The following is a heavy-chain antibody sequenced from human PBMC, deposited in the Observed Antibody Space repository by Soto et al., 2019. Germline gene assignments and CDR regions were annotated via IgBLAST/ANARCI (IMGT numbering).Heavy chain of an antibody. CDR3: ARGGSRDIVATITY. V-gene: IGHV3-21*01. CDR1: GFTFSSYS. J-gene: IGHJ4*02. CDR2: ISSSSSYI. D-gene: IGHD5-12*01. Sequence: EVQLVESGGGLVKPGGSLRLSCAASGFTFSSYSMNWVRQAPGKGLEWVSSISSSSSYIYYGDSVKGRFTISRDNAKNSLYLQMNSLRAEDTAVYYCARGGSRDIVATITYWGQGTLVTVSS.